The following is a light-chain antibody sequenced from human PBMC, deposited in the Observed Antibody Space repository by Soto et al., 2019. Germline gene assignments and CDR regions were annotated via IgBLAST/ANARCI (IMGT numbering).Light chain of an antibody. V-gene: IGKV3-20*01. CDR1: QSVTNTY. Sequence: ETVLTQSPGTLSLSPGDRATLSCRASQSVTNTYLAWYQQKPGQAPRLLIYAASSRATGIPDRFSGSGSGTDFTLTISRLEPEDFAVYYCQQYGSSGTFGQGTKVDNK. CDR3: QQYGSSGT. J-gene: IGKJ1*01. CDR2: AAS.